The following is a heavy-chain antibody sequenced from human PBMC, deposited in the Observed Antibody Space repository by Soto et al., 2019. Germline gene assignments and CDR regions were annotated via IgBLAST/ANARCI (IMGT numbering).Heavy chain of an antibody. J-gene: IGHJ4*02. CDR2: ISAYNGNT. D-gene: IGHD1-20*01. Sequence: ASVKVSCKASGYTFTSYGISWVRQAPGQGLEWMGWISAYNGNTNYAQKLQGRVTMTTDTSTSTAYMELRSLRSDDTAVYYCARDEGVSGNEVLKFDYWGQGTLVTVSS. CDR1: GYTFTSYG. CDR3: ARDEGVSGNEVLKFDY. V-gene: IGHV1-18*01.